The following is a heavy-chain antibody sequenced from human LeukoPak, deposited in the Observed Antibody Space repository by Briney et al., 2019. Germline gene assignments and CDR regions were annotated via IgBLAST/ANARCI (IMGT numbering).Heavy chain of an antibody. V-gene: IGHV4-59*01. CDR3: GRITKSYGSGRRHNYNSSYMDV. CDR2: IHYSGST. Sequence: PSETLSLTCTVSGGSISSYYWSLIRQPPGKGLEWIGYIHYSGSTNYNPSLKSRVTISVDMSKNQFSLKLSSVTAADTAVYYCGRITKSYGSGRRHNYNSSYMDVGGKGT. J-gene: IGHJ6*03. CDR1: GGSISSYY. D-gene: IGHD3-10*01.